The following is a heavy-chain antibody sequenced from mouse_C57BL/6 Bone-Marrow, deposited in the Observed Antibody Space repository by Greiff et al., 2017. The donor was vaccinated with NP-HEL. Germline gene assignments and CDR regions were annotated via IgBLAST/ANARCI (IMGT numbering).Heavy chain of an antibody. V-gene: IGHV1-26*01. Sequence: VQLQQSGPELVKPGASVKISCKASGYTFTDYYMNWVKQSHGKSLEWIGDINPNNGGTSYNQKFKGKATLTVDKSSSTAYMELRSLTSEDTAVYYCAREVGPYYFDYWGQGTTLTVSS. CDR1: GYTFTDYY. J-gene: IGHJ2*01. CDR2: INPNNGGT. CDR3: AREVGPYYFDY.